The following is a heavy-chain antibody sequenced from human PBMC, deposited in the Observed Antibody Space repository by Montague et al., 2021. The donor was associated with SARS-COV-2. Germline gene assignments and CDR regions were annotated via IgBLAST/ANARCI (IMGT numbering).Heavy chain of an antibody. Sequence: SETLSLTCTVSGGSVRSSNDCWGWTRQPPGKGLDWIANFYYSGNTYYNPSLKSRVTISVDTSNNQFSLKLSSVTAADTAVYYCARGPKMYGELADYWGQGTLVTVSS. CDR3: ARGPKMYGELADY. J-gene: IGHJ4*02. V-gene: IGHV4-39*01. CDR1: GGSVRSSNDC. D-gene: IGHD4-17*01. CDR2: FYYSGNT.